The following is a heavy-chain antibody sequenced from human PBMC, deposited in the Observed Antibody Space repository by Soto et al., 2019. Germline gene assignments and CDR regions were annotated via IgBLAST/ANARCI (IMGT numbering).Heavy chain of an antibody. V-gene: IGHV1-69*01. J-gene: IGHJ6*02. CDR3: ARSQGSSTSLEIYYYYYYGMDV. D-gene: IGHD2-2*01. Sequence: QVQLVQSGAEVKKPGSSVKVSCKASGGTFSSYAISWVRQAPGQGLEWMGGIIPISETTNSAQKFQGRVTITADESKSTAYMELSSLRSEDTAVYYCARSQGSSTSLEIYYYYYYGMDVWGQGTTVTVSS. CDR2: IIPISETT. CDR1: GGTFSSYA.